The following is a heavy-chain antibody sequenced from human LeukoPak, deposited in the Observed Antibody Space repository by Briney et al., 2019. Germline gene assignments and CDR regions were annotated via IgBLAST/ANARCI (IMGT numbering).Heavy chain of an antibody. CDR1: GFTFDTYV. V-gene: IGHV3-23*01. D-gene: IGHD3-3*01. J-gene: IGHJ4*02. CDR2: ISGSGGTT. CDR3: AKPQKRSGSFYSGSDY. Sequence: GGSLRLSCAASGFTFDTYVMTWARQAPGKGLEWVSGISGSGGTTYYADSVKGRFTISRDNSKNTLFLQMNSLRAEDTAVYFCAKPQKRSGSFYSGSDYWGQGTLVIVSS.